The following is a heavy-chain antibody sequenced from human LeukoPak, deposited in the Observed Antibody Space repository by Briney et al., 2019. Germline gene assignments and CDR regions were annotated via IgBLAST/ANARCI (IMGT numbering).Heavy chain of an antibody. CDR2: ITGSGGST. CDR1: GFTFSSYA. CDR3: AKVVGNIVLMVYARYYYYMDV. J-gene: IGHJ6*03. D-gene: IGHD2-8*01. V-gene: IGHV3-23*01. Sequence: PGGTLRLSCAASGFTFSSYAMSWVRQAPGMGLEWVSAITGSGGSTYYADFVKGRFTISRDNSKNTLYLQMNSLRAEDTAVYYCAKVVGNIVLMVYARYYYYMDVWGKGTTVTVSS.